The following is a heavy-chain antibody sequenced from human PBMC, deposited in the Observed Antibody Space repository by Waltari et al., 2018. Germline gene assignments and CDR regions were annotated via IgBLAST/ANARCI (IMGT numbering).Heavy chain of an antibody. J-gene: IGHJ6*02. CDR2: ISNKEVNK. Sequence: QVQLVESGGGVVEPGWFLSLSCVASAFRFGSKPLPGVRQAPGKGLEWVAVISNKEVNKYYVYSVKGRFTIARDNSKNALFLQMNSLSADDTAVYYCARDYCDRTRCHGMDVWGQGTTVTVSS. D-gene: IGHD2-2*01. CDR3: ARDYCDRTRCHGMDV. CDR1: AFRFGSKP. V-gene: IGHV3-30*03.